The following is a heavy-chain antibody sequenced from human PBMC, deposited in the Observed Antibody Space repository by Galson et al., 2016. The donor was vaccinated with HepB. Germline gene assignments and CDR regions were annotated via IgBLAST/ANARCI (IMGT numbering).Heavy chain of an antibody. CDR1: GFTFNDYD. V-gene: IGHV3-13*01. CDR2: MRPAGDK. J-gene: IGHJ4*02. D-gene: IGHD1-1*01. Sequence: SLRLSCALSGFTFNDYDMHWVRQGTGESLEWVANMRPAGDKYYPGSVKGRFTVSRESAKNSFYLQMDSLRAGDSGVYYCASGPHWNHAYWGQGTLVTVSS. CDR3: ASGPHWNHAY.